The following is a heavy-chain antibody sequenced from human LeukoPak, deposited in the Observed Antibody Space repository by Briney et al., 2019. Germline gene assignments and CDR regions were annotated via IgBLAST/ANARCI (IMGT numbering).Heavy chain of an antibody. J-gene: IGHJ4*02. V-gene: IGHV4-30-2*01. CDR3: ARVNDYGDYVDY. D-gene: IGHD4-17*01. CDR1: GGSISSGGYS. Sequence: SQTLSLTCAVSGGSISSGGYSWSWIRQPPGEGLAWIGYIYHSGSTYYNPSLKSRVTISVDRSKNQFSLKLSSVTAADTAVYYCARVNDYGDYVDYWGQGTLVTVSS. CDR2: IYHSGST.